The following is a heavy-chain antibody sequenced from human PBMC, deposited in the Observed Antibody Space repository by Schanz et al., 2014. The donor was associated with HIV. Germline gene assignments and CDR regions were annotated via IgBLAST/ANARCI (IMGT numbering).Heavy chain of an antibody. J-gene: IGHJ4*02. CDR3: VRETPSGVDDFDY. CDR1: GFIFDSYT. Sequence: EVQVVESGGGLVKPGGSLRLSCVVSGFIFDSYTMNWVRQAPGKGLEWVSSISAGSDDRFYADSIKGRFTISRDNGKNSVFLQMNSLRVKDTAVYYCVRETPSGVDDFDYWGQGTLVTVAS. V-gene: IGHV3-21*06. D-gene: IGHD3-10*01. CDR2: ISAGSDDR.